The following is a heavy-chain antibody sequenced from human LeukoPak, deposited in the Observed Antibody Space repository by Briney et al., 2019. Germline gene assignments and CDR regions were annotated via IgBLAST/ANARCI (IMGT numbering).Heavy chain of an antibody. CDR3: ARPRTTGTWRDAFDI. V-gene: IGHV5-51*01. D-gene: IGHD1-1*01. J-gene: IGHJ3*02. CDR1: GYSFTSYW. Sequence: GASLKISCKGSGYSFTSYWIGWVRQMPGKGPEWMGIIYPGDSDTRNSPSFQGQVTISADKSISTAYLQWSSLKASDTAMYYCARPRTTGTWRDAFDIWGEGTIVTVSS. CDR2: IYPGDSDT.